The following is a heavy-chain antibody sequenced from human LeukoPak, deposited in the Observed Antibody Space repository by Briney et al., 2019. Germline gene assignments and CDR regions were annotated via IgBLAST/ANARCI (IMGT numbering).Heavy chain of an antibody. Sequence: GGSLRLSCAASGFTFSSYGMHWVRQAPGKGLEWVAFIRYDGSNKYYADSVKGRFTISRDNSKNTLYLQMNSLRAEDTAVYYCAKDLVGYCSSTSCYRGTWFDPWGQGTLVTVSS. V-gene: IGHV3-30*02. J-gene: IGHJ5*02. CDR2: IRYDGSNK. CDR3: AKDLVGYCSSTSCYRGTWFDP. CDR1: GFTFSSYG. D-gene: IGHD2-2*02.